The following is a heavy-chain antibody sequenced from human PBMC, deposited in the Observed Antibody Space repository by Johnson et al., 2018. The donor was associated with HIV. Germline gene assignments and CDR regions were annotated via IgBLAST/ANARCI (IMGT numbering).Heavy chain of an antibody. CDR3: ARRCSSSSCSHGAFDI. V-gene: IGHV3-NL1*01. CDR2: LYSDGRT. Sequence: QVQLVESGGGVVQPGRSLRLSCAASGLTFSSYGMHWVRQAPGKGLEWLSVLYSDGRTYYADSVKGRFTISRDGSKNTLFLQMNSLRAEDTAVYYCARRCSSSSCSHGAFDIWGQGTVVTVSS. D-gene: IGHD2-2*01. J-gene: IGHJ3*02. CDR1: GLTFSSYG.